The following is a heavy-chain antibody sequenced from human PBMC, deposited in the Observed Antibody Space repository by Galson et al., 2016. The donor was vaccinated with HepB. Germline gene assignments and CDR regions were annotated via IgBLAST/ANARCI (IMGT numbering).Heavy chain of an antibody. J-gene: IGHJ4*02. D-gene: IGHD3/OR15-3a*01. CDR3: AKGGYYDFWTEDLIGY. CDR2: IRDSGLTT. CDR1: GFTFSNCV. Sequence: SLRLSCAASGFTFSNCVMNWVRQAPGKGLEWVSGIRDSGLTTYYADSVKGRFTISRDNSPRTLHLQMNSLRAEDTAVYYCAKGGYYDFWTEDLIGYWGQGTLVTVSS. V-gene: IGHV3-23*01.